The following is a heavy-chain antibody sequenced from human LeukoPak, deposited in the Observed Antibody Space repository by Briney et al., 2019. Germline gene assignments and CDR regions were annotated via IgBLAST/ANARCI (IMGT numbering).Heavy chain of an antibody. CDR1: GGTFSSSA. CDR3: AKEALGQWLPLDY. D-gene: IGHD6-19*01. CDR2: ILPIFGSS. J-gene: IGHJ4*02. Sequence: SVKVSCKASGGTFSSSAISWVRQAPGQGLEWLGGILPIFGSSNYAQNFQGRVTITADESTSTAYMELSSLRSEDTAVYYCAKEALGQWLPLDYWGQGTLVTVSS. V-gene: IGHV1-69*13.